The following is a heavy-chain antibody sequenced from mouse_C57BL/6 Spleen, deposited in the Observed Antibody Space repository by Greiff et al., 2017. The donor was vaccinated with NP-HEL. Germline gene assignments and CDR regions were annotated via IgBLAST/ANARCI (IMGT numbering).Heavy chain of an antibody. CDR1: GFTFSSYA. Sequence: EVQGVESGGGLVKPGGSLKLSCAASGFTFSSYAMPWVRQTPEKRLEWVATIRDGGSNTYYPVNVKGRFTITRDNSKNNLYLQRSHLKSEDTAMYYCARAPFAYWGQGTLVTVSA. CDR2: IRDGGSNT. CDR3: ARAPFAY. J-gene: IGHJ3*01. V-gene: IGHV5-4*01.